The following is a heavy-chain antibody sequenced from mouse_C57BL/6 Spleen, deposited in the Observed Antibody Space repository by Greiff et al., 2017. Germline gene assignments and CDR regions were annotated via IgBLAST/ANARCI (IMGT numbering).Heavy chain of an antibody. J-gene: IGHJ2*01. CDR3: ARDGGHFDY. Sequence: EVQVVESGGGLVKPGGSLKLSCAASGFTFSSYAMSWVRQTPEKRLEWVATISDGGSYTYYPDNVKGRFTISRDNAKNNLYLQMSHLKSEDTAMYYCARDGGHFDYWGQGTTLTVSS. CDR2: ISDGGSYT. D-gene: IGHD3-3*01. CDR1: GFTFSSYA. V-gene: IGHV5-4*01.